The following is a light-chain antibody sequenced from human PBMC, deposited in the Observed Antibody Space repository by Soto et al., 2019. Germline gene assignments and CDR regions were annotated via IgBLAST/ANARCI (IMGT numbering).Light chain of an antibody. J-gene: IGKJ5*01. CDR3: QQYGSSPIT. Sequence: DIQLTQSPSTVSASVGDKATITSRASQSSSSGLAWYQQKPGKAPKVLIYDASSLQSGVPSRFSGSGSGTDFTLTISRLEPEDFALYYCQQYGSSPITFGQGRRLEIK. CDR1: QSSSSG. V-gene: IGKV1-5*01. CDR2: DAS.